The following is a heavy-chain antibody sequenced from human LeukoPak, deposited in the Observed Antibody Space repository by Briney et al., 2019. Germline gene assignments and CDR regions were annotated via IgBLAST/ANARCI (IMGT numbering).Heavy chain of an antibody. V-gene: IGHV4-31*03. D-gene: IGHD3-22*01. CDR2: IFYRGST. J-gene: IGHJ3*02. Sequence: SETLSLTCTVSGGSVNSGAYYWSWIRQHPGQGLEWIGYIFYRGSTLYNPSLKSRVTISVDTSKNQFSLKLNSVTAADTAVYYCARVHYHDNTGYYFHIWGQGTMVTVSS. CDR1: GGSVNSGAYY. CDR3: ARVHYHDNTGYYFHI.